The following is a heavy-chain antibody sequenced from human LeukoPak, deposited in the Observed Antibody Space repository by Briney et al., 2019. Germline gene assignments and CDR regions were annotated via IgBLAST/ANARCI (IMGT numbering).Heavy chain of an antibody. CDR3: ARLDGSLAHISGSYPDF. CDR1: GECFSNTDGV. D-gene: IGHD3-10*01. CDR2: IHYSGSI. V-gene: IGHV4-39*01. J-gene: IGHJ4*02. Sequence: SQTLSLICTVSGECFSNTDGVWGWIRQPPGKGLEWIANIHYSGSIYYNPSLKSRVNMSRDTSKNQFSLKVTSVTAADTAVYYCARLDGSLAHISGSYPDFWGQGILVTVSS.